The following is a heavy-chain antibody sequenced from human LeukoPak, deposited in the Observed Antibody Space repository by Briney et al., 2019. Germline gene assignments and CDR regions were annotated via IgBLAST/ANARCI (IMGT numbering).Heavy chain of an antibody. CDR1: GYTFTSYG. Sequence: ASVKVSCKASGYTFTSYGINWVRQAPGQGLEWMGLISAYNGNTNYAQELQGRVTMTTDTSTTTAYMELRSLRSDDTAVYYCARPQEEDGYNYNWAFDYWGQGTLVTVSS. V-gene: IGHV1-18*01. CDR2: ISAYNGNT. J-gene: IGHJ4*02. D-gene: IGHD5-24*01. CDR3: ARPQEEDGYNYNWAFDY.